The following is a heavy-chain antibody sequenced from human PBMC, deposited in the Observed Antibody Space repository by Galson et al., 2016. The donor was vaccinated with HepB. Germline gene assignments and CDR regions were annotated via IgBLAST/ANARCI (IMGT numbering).Heavy chain of an antibody. CDR1: GFTFSNYG. Sequence: SLRLSCAASGFTFSNYGMQWVRQAPGKGLQWVALISYDGRTKFYADSVEGRFTISRDTSKNTLYLQMNSLKAEDTAVYHCAKDAQNGYFLNRFDYWGQGTLVTGSS. J-gene: IGHJ4*02. V-gene: IGHV3-30*18. D-gene: IGHD2/OR15-2a*01. CDR3: AKDAQNGYFLNRFDY. CDR2: ISYDGRTK.